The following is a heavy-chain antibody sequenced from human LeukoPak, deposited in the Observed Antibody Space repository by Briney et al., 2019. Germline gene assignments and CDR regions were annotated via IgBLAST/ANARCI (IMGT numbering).Heavy chain of an antibody. J-gene: IGHJ4*02. CDR3: ARHPRYCSSTSCQTVFDY. CDR2: IYHSGST. D-gene: IGHD2-2*01. V-gene: IGHV4-38-2*01. Sequence: SETLSLTCAVSGYSISSGYYWGWIRQPPGKGLEGIGSIYHSGSTYYNPSLKSRVTISVDTSKNQFSLKLSSVTAADTAVYYCARHPRYCSSTSCQTVFDYWGQGTLVTVSS. CDR1: GYSISSGYY.